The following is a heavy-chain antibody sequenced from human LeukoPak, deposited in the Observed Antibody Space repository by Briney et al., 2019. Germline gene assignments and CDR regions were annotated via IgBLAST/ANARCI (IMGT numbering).Heavy chain of an antibody. Sequence: ASVKVSCKASGYTFTSYDINWVRQATGQGLEWMGWMNPNSGNTGYAQKFLGRVTMTRNTSISTAYMELSSLRSEDTAVYYCARGIWNRRSIFGVVIPNYYFDYWGQGTLVTVSS. D-gene: IGHD3-3*01. J-gene: IGHJ4*02. CDR1: GYTFTSYD. CDR2: MNPNSGNT. V-gene: IGHV1-8*01. CDR3: ARGIWNRRSIFGVVIPNYYFDY.